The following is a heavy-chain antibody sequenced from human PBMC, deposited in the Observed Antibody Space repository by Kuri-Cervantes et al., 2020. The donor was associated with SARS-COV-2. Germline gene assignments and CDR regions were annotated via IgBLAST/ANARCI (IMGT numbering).Heavy chain of an antibody. Sequence: GGSLRLSCAASGFTFSSYAMSWVRQAPGKGLEWVSAISGSGGSTYYADSVKGRFTISRDNSKNTLYLQMNSLRAEGTAVYYCAKDEGDIVVVPAATGYWGQGTLVTVSS. CDR2: ISGSGGST. CDR3: AKDEGDIVVVPAATGY. CDR1: GFTFSSYA. V-gene: IGHV3-23*01. D-gene: IGHD2-2*01. J-gene: IGHJ4*02.